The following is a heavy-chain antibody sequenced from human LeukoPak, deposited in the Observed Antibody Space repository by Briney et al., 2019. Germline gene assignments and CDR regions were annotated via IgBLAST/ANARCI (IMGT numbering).Heavy chain of an antibody. Sequence: AETLSLTCTVSGGSISSSSYYWGWIRQPPGTGLEWIGSIYYSGSTYYNPSLKSRVTISVDTSKNQFSLKLSSVTAADTAVYYCARTSITIFGVDAFDIWGQGTMVTVSS. CDR2: IYYSGST. J-gene: IGHJ3*02. CDR1: GGSISSSSYY. D-gene: IGHD3-3*01. V-gene: IGHV4-39*01. CDR3: ARTSITIFGVDAFDI.